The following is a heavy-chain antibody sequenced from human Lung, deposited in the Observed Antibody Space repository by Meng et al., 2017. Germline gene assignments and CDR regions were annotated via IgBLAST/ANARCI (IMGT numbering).Heavy chain of an antibody. CDR3: ARGQKGYFDL. CDR1: GGSISSSNYY. J-gene: IGHJ2*01. CDR2: IYNSGST. V-gene: IGHV4-30-4*01. Sequence: QGTRQGSGPGLGNPSQTLSLDCTVFGGSISSSNYYWSWIRQPLGKGLEWSGHIYNSGSTYYNPSLKSRITISVDTSKNQFSLKLSSVTAADTAVYYCARGQKGYFDLWGRGTLVTVSS.